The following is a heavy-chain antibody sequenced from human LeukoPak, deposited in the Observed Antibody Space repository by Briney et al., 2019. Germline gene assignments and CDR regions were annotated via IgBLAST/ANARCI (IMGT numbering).Heavy chain of an antibody. CDR2: ISGDGGST. Sequence: GGSLRLSCAASGFTFDDYAMHWVRQAPGKGLEWVSLISGDGGSTYYADSVKGRFTISRDNSKNSLYPQMNSLRTEDTALYYCAKDKGYSGYDSEFDYWGQGTLVTVSS. D-gene: IGHD5-12*01. CDR1: GFTFDDYA. J-gene: IGHJ4*02. CDR3: AKDKGYSGYDSEFDY. V-gene: IGHV3-43*02.